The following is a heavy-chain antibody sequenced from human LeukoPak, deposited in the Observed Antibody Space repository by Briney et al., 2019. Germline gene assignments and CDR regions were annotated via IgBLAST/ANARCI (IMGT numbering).Heavy chain of an antibody. CDR1: GFTFSSFW. D-gene: IGHD6-13*01. V-gene: IGHV3-7*01. CDR2: INQDGSVT. Sequence: GGSLRLSCAASGFTFSSFWMTWVRQAPGKGLEWVANINQDGSVTNFVDSVKGRFTISRDNTKNSLYLQMNSLRAEDTAVYYCAKDFYSGSVYNWYFDLWGRGTLVTVSS. CDR3: AKDFYSGSVYNWYFDL. J-gene: IGHJ2*01.